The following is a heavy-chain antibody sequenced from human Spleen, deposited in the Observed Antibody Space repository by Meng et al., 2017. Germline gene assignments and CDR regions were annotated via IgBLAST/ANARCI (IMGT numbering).Heavy chain of an antibody. CDR3: SRRINTAGGWFDS. CDR2: IDYSGTT. V-gene: IGHV4-39*01. D-gene: IGHD5-18*01. J-gene: IGHJ5*01. CDR1: GGSIGSNSYH. Sequence: QLQLQESGPGLVKPPETLSLTCTVSGGSIGSNSYHWGWIRQPPGKGLEWVGTIDYSGTTYSNSSLKSRVTISLDTSRNQFSLKLTSVTAADTAVYYCSRRINTAGGWFDSWGQGTLVTVSS.